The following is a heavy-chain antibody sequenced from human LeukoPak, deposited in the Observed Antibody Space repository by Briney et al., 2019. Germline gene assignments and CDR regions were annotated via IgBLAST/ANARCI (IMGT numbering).Heavy chain of an antibody. CDR2: ISGSGGST. CDR1: VVTFSGYA. Sequence: GGSLRLSCAASVVTFSGYAISWVRQSPGKGLEWVSAISGSGGSTYYADSVKVRFTLSSDNSKNSLYLQMNRLSAEETAVYYCAKDRGISYWGQGTLVTVSS. CDR3: AKDRGISY. J-gene: IGHJ4*02. V-gene: IGHV3-23*01.